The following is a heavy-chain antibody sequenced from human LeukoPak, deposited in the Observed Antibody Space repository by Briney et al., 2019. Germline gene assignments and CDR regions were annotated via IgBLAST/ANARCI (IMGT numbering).Heavy chain of an antibody. J-gene: IGHJ4*02. CDR2: ISTSTSII. Sequence: GGSLRLSCAASGFIFSTYSMNWVRQAPGKGLEWVSYISTSTSIIYYADSVKGRFTISRDNAKNSLYLQMNSLRAEDTAFYYCAADRWGFFNYWGQGTLVTLSS. V-gene: IGHV3-48*01. CDR3: AADRWGFFNY. D-gene: IGHD3-3*01. CDR1: GFIFSTYS.